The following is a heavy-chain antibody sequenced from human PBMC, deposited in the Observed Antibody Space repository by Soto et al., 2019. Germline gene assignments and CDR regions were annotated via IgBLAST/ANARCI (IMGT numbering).Heavy chain of an antibody. CDR2: MNTNSGGT. V-gene: IGHV1-2*02. D-gene: IGHD2-2*01. Sequence: QVQLVQSGAEVKEPGASVEVSCRPFGYTFTANYIHWVRQAPGQGLEWMGWMNTNSGGTKYAQKFQGRVTMTRDTSISTAYMQLTTLTFDDTAIYYCARGFSTSWFDYWGQGTLVAVSS. CDR3: ARGFSTSWFDY. CDR1: GYTFTANY. J-gene: IGHJ4*02.